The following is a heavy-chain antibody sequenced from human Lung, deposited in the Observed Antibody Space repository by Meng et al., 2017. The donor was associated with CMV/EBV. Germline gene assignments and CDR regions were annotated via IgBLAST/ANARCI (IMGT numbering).Heavy chain of an antibody. J-gene: IGHJ5*02. Sequence: VQWQETGPGLVKPSQTLSLTCTVSGGSISSGGYYWSWIRQHPGKGLEWIGYIHSSGSTYYNPSLRSRLTISVDTSKNQFSLKLSSVTAADTAVYYCARASYGSGSPLGESWFDPWGQGTLVTVSS. CDR1: GGSISSGGYY. D-gene: IGHD3-10*01. V-gene: IGHV4-31*03. CDR2: IHSSGST. CDR3: ARASYGSGSPLGESWFDP.